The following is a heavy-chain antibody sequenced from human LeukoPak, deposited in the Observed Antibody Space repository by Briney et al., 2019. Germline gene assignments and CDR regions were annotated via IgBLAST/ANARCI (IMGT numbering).Heavy chain of an antibody. Sequence: ASETLSLXCAVYGGSFSGYYWSWVRQAPGKGLEWVSSISSSSSYIYYADSVKGRFTISRDNAKNSLYLQMNSLRAEDTAVYYCARASYFDYWGQGTLVTVSS. CDR1: GGSFSGYY. V-gene: IGHV3-21*01. CDR3: ARASYFDY. J-gene: IGHJ4*02. CDR2: ISSSSSYI.